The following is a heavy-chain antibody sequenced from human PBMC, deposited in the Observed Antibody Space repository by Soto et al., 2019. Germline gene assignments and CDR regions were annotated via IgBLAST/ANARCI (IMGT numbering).Heavy chain of an antibody. CDR3: ARSPRGIYLCYGMDV. Sequence: QVQLVESGGGVVQPGRSLRLSCAASGFTFSSYGMHWVRQAPGKGLEWVAVIWYDGSNKYYADSVKGRFTISRDNSKNTLYLQMNSLRAEDTAVYYCARSPRGIYLCYGMDVWGQGTTVTVSS. V-gene: IGHV3-33*01. CDR1: GFTFSSYG. CDR2: IWYDGSNK. J-gene: IGHJ6*02. D-gene: IGHD5-12*01.